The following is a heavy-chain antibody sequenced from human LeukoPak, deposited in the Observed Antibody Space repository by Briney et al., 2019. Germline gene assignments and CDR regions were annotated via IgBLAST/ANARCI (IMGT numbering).Heavy chain of an antibody. V-gene: IGHV4-39*07. D-gene: IGHD3-10*01. CDR2: IYYSGST. CDR3: ARVSTMVRGSSIDY. Sequence: SETLSLTCTVSGGSISSSSYYWGWIRQPPGKGLEWIGSIYYSGSTYYNPSLKSRVTISVDTSKNQFSLKLSSVTAADTAVYYCARVSTMVRGSSIDYWGQGTLVTVSS. CDR1: GGSISSSSYY. J-gene: IGHJ4*02.